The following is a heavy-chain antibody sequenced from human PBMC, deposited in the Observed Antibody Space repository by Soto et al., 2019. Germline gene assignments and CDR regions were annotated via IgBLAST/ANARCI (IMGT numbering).Heavy chain of an antibody. J-gene: IGHJ6*02. D-gene: IGHD1-26*01. Sequence: SETLSLTCTVSGGSINSGGYSWTWIRQPPGKGLEWIGFIYHTGTTYYNPSLKSRVTISVDTSKNQFSLKLSSVTAADTAVYYCARVSGSYYYGMDVWGQGTTVTVSS. CDR1: GGSINSGGYS. V-gene: IGHV4-30-2*01. CDR3: ARVSGSYYYGMDV. CDR2: IYHTGTT.